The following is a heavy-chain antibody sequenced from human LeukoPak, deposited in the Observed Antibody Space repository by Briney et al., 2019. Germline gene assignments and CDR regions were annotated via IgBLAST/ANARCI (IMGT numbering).Heavy chain of an antibody. CDR2: INPNSGGT. CDR1: GYTFTGYY. CDR3: AREFGESHGRGFDI. J-gene: IGHJ3*02. V-gene: IGHV1-2*02. Sequence: GASVKVSCKASGYTFTGYYMHWVRQAPGQGLEWMGWINPNSGGTNYAQKFQGRVTMTRDTSISTAYMELSRLRSDDTAVYYCAREFGESHGRGFDIWGQGTMVTVSS. D-gene: IGHD3-10*01.